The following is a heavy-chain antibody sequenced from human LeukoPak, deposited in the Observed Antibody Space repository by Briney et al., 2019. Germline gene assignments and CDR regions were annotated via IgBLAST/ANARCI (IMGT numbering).Heavy chain of an antibody. D-gene: IGHD3-9*01. Sequence: SETLSLTCTVSGGSISSSSYYWGWIRQPPGKGLEWIGSIYYSGSTYYNPSLKSRVTISVDTSKNQFSLKLSSVTAADTAVYYCARVVGKDYDILTGYYRSPDAFDIWGQGTMVTVSS. CDR1: GGSISSSSYY. CDR3: ARVVGKDYDILTGYYRSPDAFDI. CDR2: IYYSGST. V-gene: IGHV4-39*07. J-gene: IGHJ3*02.